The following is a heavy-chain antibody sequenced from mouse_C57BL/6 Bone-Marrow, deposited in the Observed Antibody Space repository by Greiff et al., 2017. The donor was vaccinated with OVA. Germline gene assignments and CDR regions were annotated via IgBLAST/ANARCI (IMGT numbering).Heavy chain of an antibody. Sequence: QVQLQQSGAELAKPGASVKLSCKASGYTFTSYWMHWVKQRPGKGLEWIGYINPSSGYTKYNQKFKDKATLTADKSSSTAFMQLCSLTYEDTAVYSCVRGSYFEFWGQGTTLTVSS. CDR2: INPSSGYT. CDR3: VRGSYFEF. D-gene: IGHD3-1*01. CDR1: GYTFTSYW. V-gene: IGHV1-7*01. J-gene: IGHJ2*01.